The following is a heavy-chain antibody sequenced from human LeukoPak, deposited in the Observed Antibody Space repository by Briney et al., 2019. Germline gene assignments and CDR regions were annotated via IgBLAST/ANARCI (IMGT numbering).Heavy chain of an antibody. CDR1: GGSFSGYY. J-gene: IGHJ1*01. D-gene: IGHD6-6*01. V-gene: IGHV4-34*01. CDR2: INHSGST. Sequence: SETLSLTCAVYGGSFSGYYWSWIRQPPGKGLEWIGEINHSGSTNYNPSLKSRVTISVDTSKNQFSLKLSSVTAADTAVYYCARDTSGIAARPTGFQHWGQGTLVTVSS. CDR3: ARDTSGIAARPTGFQH.